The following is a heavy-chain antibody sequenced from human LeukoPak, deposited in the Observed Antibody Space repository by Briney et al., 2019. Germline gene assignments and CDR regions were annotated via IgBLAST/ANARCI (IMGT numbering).Heavy chain of an antibody. CDR1: GFTFSDYW. J-gene: IGHJ3*02. CDR3: ARPDYYGSAGGAFDI. Sequence: GGSLRLSCAASGFTFSDYWMHWIRQTPGKGPVWVSRINSDGTTITYADSVKGRFTISRDNSKNTLYLQMNSLRAEDTAVYYCARPDYYGSAGGAFDIWGQGTMVTVSS. CDR2: INSDGTTI. V-gene: IGHV3-74*01. D-gene: IGHD3-10*01.